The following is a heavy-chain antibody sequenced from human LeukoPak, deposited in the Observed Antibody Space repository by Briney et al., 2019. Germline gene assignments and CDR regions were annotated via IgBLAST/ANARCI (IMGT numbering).Heavy chain of an antibody. CDR3: AKAGSSWDFDY. D-gene: IGHD6-13*01. V-gene: IGHV3-30*18. CDR2: ISYDGSNK. Sequence: GGSLRLSCAASGFTFSSYGMHWVRQSPGKGLEWVAVISYDGSNKYYADSVKGRFTISRDNSKNTLYLQMNSLRAEDTAVYYCAKAGSSWDFDYWGQGTLVTVSS. J-gene: IGHJ4*02. CDR1: GFTFSSYG.